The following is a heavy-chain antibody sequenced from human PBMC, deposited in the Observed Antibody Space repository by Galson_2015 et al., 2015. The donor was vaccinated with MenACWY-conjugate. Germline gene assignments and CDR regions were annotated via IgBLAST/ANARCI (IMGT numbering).Heavy chain of an antibody. Sequence: SLRLACAASGFTFSSFSMNWVRQAPGKGLEWVSVISGSGVSTYYADSVKGRFTISRDNSKNTLYLQMNSLRAEDTAVYYCAKSRYGDGRGFDYWGQGTLVTVSS. CDR3: AKSRYGDGRGFDY. D-gene: IGHD4-17*01. CDR2: ISGSGVST. J-gene: IGHJ4*02. CDR1: GFTFSSFS. V-gene: IGHV3-23*01.